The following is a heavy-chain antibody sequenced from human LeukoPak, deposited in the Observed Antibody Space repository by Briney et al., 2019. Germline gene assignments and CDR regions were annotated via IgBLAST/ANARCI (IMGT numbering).Heavy chain of an antibody. CDR3: VTHEVTVITRSTFDF. J-gene: IGHJ4*02. CDR2: IKQDESEK. V-gene: IGHV3-7*01. Sequence: PGGSLRLSCAASGFTFDDYTMHWVRQAPGKGLEWVANIKQDESEKYYVDSVKGRFTISRDNAKNSLYLQMNSLRAEDTAVYFCVTHEVTVITRSTFDFWGQGTLVTVSS. D-gene: IGHD5-18*01. CDR1: GFTFDDYT.